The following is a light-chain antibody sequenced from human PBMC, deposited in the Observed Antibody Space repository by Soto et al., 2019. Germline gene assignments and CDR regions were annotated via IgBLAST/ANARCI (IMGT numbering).Light chain of an antibody. V-gene: IGLV2-8*01. CDR2: EVT. CDR3: SSPAGIRTVV. J-gene: IGLJ3*02. Sequence: QSVLTQPPSASGSPGQSVTISCTGNSSDVGGYNYVSWYQQHPGKAPRLMVYEVTKRPTGVPARFSGSKSGNTASLTVSGLQAYDEADYYCSSPAGIRTVVFGGGTKLTVL. CDR1: SSDVGGYNY.